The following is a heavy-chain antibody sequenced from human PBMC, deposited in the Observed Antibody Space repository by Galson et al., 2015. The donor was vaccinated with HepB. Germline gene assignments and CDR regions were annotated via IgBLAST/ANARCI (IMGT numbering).Heavy chain of an antibody. CDR3: AREMSGVDWYFDL. CDR1: GFTFSTYD. CDR2: IDTGGIT. V-gene: IGHV3-13*01. J-gene: IGHJ2*01. D-gene: IGHD7-27*01. Sequence: SLRLSCAASGFTFSTYDMHWVRQVTGKGLEWVSAIDTGGITFYPDSVKGRSTISRENAKNSLYLQMNSLRAGDTAVYYCAREMSGVDWYFDLWGRGTLVTVSS.